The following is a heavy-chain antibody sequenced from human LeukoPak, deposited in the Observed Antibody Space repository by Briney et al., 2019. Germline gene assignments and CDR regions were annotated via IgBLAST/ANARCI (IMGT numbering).Heavy chain of an antibody. D-gene: IGHD5-18*01. Sequence: GASVKVSCKASGYTFTRYDINWVRQATGQGLEWMGWMNPNSGNTGYAEKFQGRVTMTRNISIRTAYMELSTLRSDDTAVYYCARGRGYSYGYADYWGQGTLVTVSS. CDR1: GYTFTRYD. J-gene: IGHJ4*02. V-gene: IGHV1-8*01. CDR3: ARGRGYSYGYADY. CDR2: MNPNSGNT.